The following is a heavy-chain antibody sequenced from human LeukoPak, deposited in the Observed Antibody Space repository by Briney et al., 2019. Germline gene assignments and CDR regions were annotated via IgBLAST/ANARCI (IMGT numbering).Heavy chain of an antibody. CDR1: GFTFSSYG. CDR2: ISYDGSNK. J-gene: IGHJ4*02. CDR3: AKDIASHLLPADY. Sequence: GGSLRLSCAASGFTFSSYGMHWVRQAPGKGLEWVAVISYDGSNKYYADSVKGRFTISRDNSENTLYLQMSSLRAEDTAVYYCAKDIASHLLPADYWGQGTLVTVSS. D-gene: IGHD2-2*01. V-gene: IGHV3-30*18.